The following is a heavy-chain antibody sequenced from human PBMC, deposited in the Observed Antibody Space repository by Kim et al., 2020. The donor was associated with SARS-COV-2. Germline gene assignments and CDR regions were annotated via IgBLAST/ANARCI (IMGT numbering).Heavy chain of an antibody. CDR2: ISGSGGST. V-gene: IGHV3-23*01. D-gene: IGHD6-13*01. CDR3: EKLMAAAGSVDY. CDR1: GFTFSSYA. Sequence: GGSLRLSCAASGFTFSSYAMSWVRQAPGKGLEWVSAISGSGGSTYYADSVKGRFTISRDNSKNTLYLEMNSLRAEDTAVYYCEKLMAAAGSVDYWGQGTLVTVSS. J-gene: IGHJ4*02.